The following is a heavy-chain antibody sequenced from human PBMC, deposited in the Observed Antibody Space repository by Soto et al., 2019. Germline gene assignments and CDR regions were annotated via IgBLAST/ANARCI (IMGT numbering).Heavy chain of an antibody. J-gene: IGHJ4*02. CDR3: AGGGAYIFYGDPA. CDR2: ISGSGGST. V-gene: IGHV3-23*01. D-gene: IGHD4-17*01. CDR1: GFTFSSSA. Sequence: GGSLRLSCAASGFTFSSSAMNWVRQAPGKGLEWVSAISGSGGSTYYADSVKGRFTISRDNSKNTLYLQMNSLRAEDTAVYYCAGGGAYIFYGDPAGDQGILVTVSS.